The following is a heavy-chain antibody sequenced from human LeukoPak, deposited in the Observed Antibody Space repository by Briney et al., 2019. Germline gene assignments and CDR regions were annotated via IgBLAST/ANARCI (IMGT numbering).Heavy chain of an antibody. V-gene: IGHV4-34*01. Sequence: SETLSLTCAVYGGSFSGYYWRWIRQPPGKGLEWIGEINHSGSTNYNPSLKSRVTISVDTSKNQFSLKLSSVTAADTAVYYCARMGTVVPAATRHYWGQGTLVTVSS. CDR2: INHSGST. D-gene: IGHD2-2*01. J-gene: IGHJ4*02. CDR1: GGSFSGYY. CDR3: ARMGTVVPAATRHY.